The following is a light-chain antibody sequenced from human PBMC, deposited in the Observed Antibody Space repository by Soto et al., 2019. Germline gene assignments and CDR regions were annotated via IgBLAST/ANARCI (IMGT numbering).Light chain of an antibody. Sequence: QSVLTQPPSVSGAPGQRVTISCTGISSNIGAGYDVHWYQQLPGTAPKLLIYINNNRPSGVPDRLSASKSGTSASLAITGLQAEDEADYYCQSHDSRLTVVFGGGTQLTVL. V-gene: IGLV1-40*01. J-gene: IGLJ2*01. CDR2: INN. CDR1: SSNIGAGYD. CDR3: QSHDSRLTVV.